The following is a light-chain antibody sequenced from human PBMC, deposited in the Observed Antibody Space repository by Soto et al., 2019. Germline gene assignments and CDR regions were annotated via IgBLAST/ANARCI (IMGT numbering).Light chain of an antibody. CDR1: QDISNH. J-gene: IGKJ5*01. CDR2: DAS. CDR3: QQYYNLPIT. V-gene: IGKV1-33*01. Sequence: IQMTKSPSSLSASVGARVTITWQASQDISNHLNWYQQKPGKAPKLLIYDASNLETGVPSRFSGSGSGTDFTVTISSLQPEDFATYSCQQYYNLPITFGQGTRLEIK.